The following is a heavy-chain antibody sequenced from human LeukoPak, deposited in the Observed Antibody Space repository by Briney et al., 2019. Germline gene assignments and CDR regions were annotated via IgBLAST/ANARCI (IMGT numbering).Heavy chain of an antibody. D-gene: IGHD4-17*01. CDR3: ARGASYGDYKL. Sequence: SETLSLTCTVSGGSISSYYWSWIRQPPGKGLEWIGYIYYSGSTNYNPSLKGRVTISVDTSKNQFSLKLSSVTAADTAVYYCARGASYGDYKLWGQGTLVTVSS. CDR2: IYYSGST. V-gene: IGHV4-59*01. J-gene: IGHJ4*02. CDR1: GGSISSYY.